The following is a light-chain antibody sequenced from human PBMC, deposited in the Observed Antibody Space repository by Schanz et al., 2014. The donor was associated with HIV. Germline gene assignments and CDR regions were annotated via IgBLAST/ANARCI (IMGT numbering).Light chain of an antibody. CDR1: QSVSNN. CDR2: GAS. V-gene: IGKV3-20*01. Sequence: EIVMTQSPATLSVSPGERATLSCRASQSVSNNLAWYQQKPGQAPRLLLYGASSRATGIPDRFSGSGSGSAFTLIISRLEPADIAVYYCQQYGGSPTFGQGTKVEIK. J-gene: IGKJ1*01. CDR3: QQYGGSPT.